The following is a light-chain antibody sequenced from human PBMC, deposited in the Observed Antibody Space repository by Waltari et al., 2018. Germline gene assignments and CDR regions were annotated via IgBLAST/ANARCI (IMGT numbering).Light chain of an antibody. CDR2: DVS. CDR1: SSDVGGYNS. J-gene: IGLJ2*01. V-gene: IGLV2-14*03. CDR3: SSYASTSTII. Sequence: QSALTQPASVSGSPGQSITISYTGSSSDVGGYNSVSWYQQHTGKAPKLMIYDVSNRPPGVSNRSSGSKSGNTSSLTISGLQAEDASDYYRSSYASTSTIIFGGGTKLTVL.